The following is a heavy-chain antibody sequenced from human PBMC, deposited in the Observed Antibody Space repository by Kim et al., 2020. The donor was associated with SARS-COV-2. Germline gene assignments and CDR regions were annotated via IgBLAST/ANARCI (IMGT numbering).Heavy chain of an antibody. CDR2: IRNDGSSK. V-gene: IGHV3-74*01. J-gene: IGHJ3*01. CDR3: ARDCGGCTGGFYDFDF. D-gene: IGHD2-8*02. CDR1: GFIFSSYG. Sequence: GGSLRLSCAASGFIFSSYGMHWVRQAPGKGLEWVARIRNDGSSKGYADSVKGRFTISRDNARNTLYLQMNSLRAEDTAVYYCARDCGGCTGGFYDFDFWGQGTMVTVSS.